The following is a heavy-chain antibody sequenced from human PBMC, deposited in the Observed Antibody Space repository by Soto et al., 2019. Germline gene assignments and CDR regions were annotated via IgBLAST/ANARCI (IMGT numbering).Heavy chain of an antibody. CDR1: GFSLSDYF. CDR3: ARFFDDRGGFDF. CDR2: ISTSSSYT. Sequence: GGSLRLSCAASGFSLSDYFMTWIRQAPGKGLEWVSYISTSSSYTNYGDSMEGRFSISRDNAKNSLYLQMNSLRAEDTAVYYCARFFDDRGGFDFWGQGTLVPVSS. V-gene: IGHV3-11*03. J-gene: IGHJ4*02. D-gene: IGHD3-16*01.